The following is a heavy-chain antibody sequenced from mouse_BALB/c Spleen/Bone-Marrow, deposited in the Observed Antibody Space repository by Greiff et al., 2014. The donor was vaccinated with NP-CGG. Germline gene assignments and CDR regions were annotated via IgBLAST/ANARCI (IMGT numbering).Heavy chain of an antibody. J-gene: IGHJ3*01. V-gene: IGHV5-6*01. D-gene: IGHD2-10*02. CDR2: ISSGGSYT. CDR3: ARYGI. Sequence: VQLQQSGGDLVKPGGSLKLSCAASGFTFSSYGMSWVRQTPDKRLEWVATISSGGSYTYYPDSVKGRFTISRDNAKNTLYLQMSSLKSEDTAMYYCARYGIWGQGTLVTVSA. CDR1: GFTFSSYG.